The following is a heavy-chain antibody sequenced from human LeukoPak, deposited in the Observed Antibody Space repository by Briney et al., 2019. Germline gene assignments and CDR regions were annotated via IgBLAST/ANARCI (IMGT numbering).Heavy chain of an antibody. V-gene: IGHV3-7*03. Sequence: GGSLRLSCAASEFTFSNYWMTWVRQAPGKGLEWVANIKQDGSEMYYVDSVKGRFTISRDNAKNSLYLQMNSLRAEDTAVYYCARDSRRVGATGGSDYWGQGTLVTVSS. CDR2: IKQDGSEM. J-gene: IGHJ4*02. D-gene: IGHD1-26*01. CDR1: EFTFSNYW. CDR3: ARDSRRVGATGGSDY.